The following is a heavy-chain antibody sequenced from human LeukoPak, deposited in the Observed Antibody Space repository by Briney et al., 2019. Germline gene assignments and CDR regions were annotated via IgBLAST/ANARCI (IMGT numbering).Heavy chain of an antibody. CDR3: ARVGGDLVDY. J-gene: IGHJ4*02. V-gene: IGHV4-59*01. CDR2: IYYSGST. CDR1: GGSFSGYY. Sequence: SETLSLTCAVYGGSFSGYYWIWIRQPPGKGLEWIGYIYYSGSTNYNPSLKSRVTISVDTSKNQFSLKLSSVTAADTAVYYCARVGGDLVDYWGQGTLVTVSS. D-gene: IGHD2-21*02.